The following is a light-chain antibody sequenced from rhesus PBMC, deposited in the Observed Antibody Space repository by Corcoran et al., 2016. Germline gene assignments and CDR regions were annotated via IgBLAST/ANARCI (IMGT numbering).Light chain of an antibody. V-gene: IGLV2S7*01. CDR2: GVS. CDR1: SSDVGFYNY. Sequence: QSAPTQPPSVSGSPGQSVTISCTGASSDVGFYNYVSWYQHHPGKAPKILISGVSNRPSGVSDRFSGSKSGNTASLTISGLQAEDEADYYCCPYTTSSTYIFGSGTRLTVL. CDR3: CPYTTSSTYI. J-gene: IGLJ1*01.